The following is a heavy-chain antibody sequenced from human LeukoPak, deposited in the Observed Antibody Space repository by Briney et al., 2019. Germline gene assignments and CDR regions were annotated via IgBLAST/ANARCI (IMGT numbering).Heavy chain of an antibody. CDR3: ARHKDLGYFDY. D-gene: IGHD7-27*01. CDR1: GGSISSSSYY. CDR2: IYYSGST. V-gene: IGHV4-39*01. Sequence: PSETLSLTCTVSGGSISSSSYYWGWIRQPPGKGLEWIGSIYYSGSTYYNPSLKSRVTISVDTSKNQFSLKLSSVTAADTAVYYCARHKDLGYFDYWGQGTLVTVSS. J-gene: IGHJ4*02.